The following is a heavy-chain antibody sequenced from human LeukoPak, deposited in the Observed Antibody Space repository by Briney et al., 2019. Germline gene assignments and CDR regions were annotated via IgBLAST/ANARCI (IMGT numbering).Heavy chain of an antibody. CDR1: GFTFSSYV. CDR2: INSDGSIT. Sequence: GGSLRLSCETAGFTFSSYVMHWVRRTPGKGLVWVSHINSDGSITSYADSVKGRFTISRDNAKNTLYLQMNSLRAEDTAVYYCARDAVDTANAVWGQGTTVTVSS. CDR3: ARDAVDTANAV. V-gene: IGHV3-74*01. D-gene: IGHD5-18*01. J-gene: IGHJ6*02.